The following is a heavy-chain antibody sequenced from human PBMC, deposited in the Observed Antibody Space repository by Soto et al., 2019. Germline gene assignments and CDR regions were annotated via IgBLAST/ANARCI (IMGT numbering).Heavy chain of an antibody. CDR2: INPSGGST. V-gene: IGHV1-46*01. J-gene: IGHJ5*02. CDR3: ARDSAQRYSSGVETFDP. CDR1: GYTFTSYY. D-gene: IGHD6-19*01. Sequence: GGPVKVSCKASGYTFTSYYMHWVRQAPGQGLEWMGIINPSGGSTSYAQKFQGRVTMTRDTSTSTVYMELSSLRSEDTAVYYCARDSAQRYSSGVETFDPWGQGTLVTVSS.